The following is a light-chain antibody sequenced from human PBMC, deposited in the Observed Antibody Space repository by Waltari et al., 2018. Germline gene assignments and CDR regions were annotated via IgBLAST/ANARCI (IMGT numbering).Light chain of an antibody. V-gene: IGLV7-46*01. CDR2: DTS. CDR3: LLSYSGVRLYWV. Sequence: QAVVTQEPSLPVSPGGTVTLTCGSSTGAVTSGHYPYWFQQKTGQAPRTLIYDTSDKHSWTPARFSGSLLGGKAALTLSGAQPEDEADYYCLLSYSGVRLYWVFGGGTKLTVL. J-gene: IGLJ3*02. CDR1: TGAVTSGHY.